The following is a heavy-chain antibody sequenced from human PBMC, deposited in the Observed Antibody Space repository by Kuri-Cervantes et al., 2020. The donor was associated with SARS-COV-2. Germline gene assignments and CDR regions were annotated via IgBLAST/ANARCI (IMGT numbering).Heavy chain of an antibody. CDR3: ARVGYCFGTRCVTYFDP. J-gene: IGHJ5*02. V-gene: IGHV4-38-2*02. D-gene: IGHD2-2*03. CDR2: IHHSGNT. Sequence: SETLSLTCTVSDDSISTNYYWGWIRQPPGKGLEWIGIIHHSGNTHYNSSLMSRVTMSVDTFKNQFSLNLRPLTAADTAIYYCARVGYCFGTRCVTYFDPWGQGTLVTVSS. CDR1: DDSISTNYY.